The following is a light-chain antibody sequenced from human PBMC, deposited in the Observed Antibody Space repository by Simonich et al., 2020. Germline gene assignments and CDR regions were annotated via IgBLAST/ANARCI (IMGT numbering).Light chain of an antibody. CDR2: WAS. V-gene: IGKV4-1*01. J-gene: IGKJ2*01. CDR1: QSVLYSSNHKNY. CDR3: QQYYSTPYT. Sequence: DIVMTQSPDSLAVSLVERATINCKSSQSVLYSSNHKNYLSWYQKKPGQPPKLLIYWASTRETGVPDRVSGSGSGTDFTLTISSLQAEDVAVYYCQQYYSTPYTFGQGTKLEIK.